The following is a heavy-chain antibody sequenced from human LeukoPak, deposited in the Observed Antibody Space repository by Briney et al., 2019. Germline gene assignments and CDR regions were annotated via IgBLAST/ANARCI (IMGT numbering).Heavy chain of an antibody. V-gene: IGHV3-9*01. CDR3: ARDLSTYYSIDY. J-gene: IGHJ4*02. D-gene: IGHD2/OR15-2a*01. CDR1: GFIFDDYA. CDR2: ISWNSGSM. Sequence: QSGGSLRLSCAASGFIFDDYAVHWVRQGPGKGLEWVSGISWNSGSMEYADSVKGRFTISRDNAKSSLYLQMNSLRAEDTAVYYCARDLSTYYSIDYWGQGTLVTVSS.